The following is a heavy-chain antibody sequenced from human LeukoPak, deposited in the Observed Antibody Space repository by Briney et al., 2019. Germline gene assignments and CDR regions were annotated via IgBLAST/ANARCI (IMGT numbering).Heavy chain of an antibody. Sequence: PGGSLRLSCAASGFTFDDYAMHWVRQVPGKGLEWVSSINWNSGGIVYADSVRGRFTISRDNAKNSLYLQMNGLRGEDTAFYYCAKGIAAAEDYYGMDVWGQGTSVTVSS. V-gene: IGHV3-9*01. CDR3: AKGIAAAEDYYGMDV. CDR2: INWNSGGI. CDR1: GFTFDDYA. D-gene: IGHD6-13*01. J-gene: IGHJ6*02.